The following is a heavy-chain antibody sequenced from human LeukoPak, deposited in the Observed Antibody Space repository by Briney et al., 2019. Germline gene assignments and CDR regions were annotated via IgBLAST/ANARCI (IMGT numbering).Heavy chain of an antibody. CDR1: GGSFSGYY. Sequence: SETLSLTXAVYGGSFSGYYWSWIRQPPGKGLEWIGEINHSGSTNYNPSLKSRVTISVDTSKNQFSLKLSSVTAADTAVYYCARVRNRVPNWFDPWGQGTLVTVSS. J-gene: IGHJ5*02. CDR2: INHSGST. CDR3: ARVRNRVPNWFDP. D-gene: IGHD2-2*01. V-gene: IGHV4-34*01.